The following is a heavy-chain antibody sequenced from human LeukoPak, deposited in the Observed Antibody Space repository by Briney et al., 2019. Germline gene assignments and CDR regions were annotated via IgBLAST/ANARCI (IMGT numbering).Heavy chain of an antibody. J-gene: IGHJ4*02. V-gene: IGHV3-9*01. CDR2: ISWNSGSI. CDR3: ARLYDSSGYYMKN. CDR1: GFIFNDYA. Sequence: GRSLRLSCAASGFIFNDYAIHWVRQAPGKGLEWVSGISWNSGSIGYAESVEGRFTISRDNAENSLYLQMNSLRAEDTAVYYCARLYDSSGYYMKNWGQGTLVTVSS. D-gene: IGHD3-22*01.